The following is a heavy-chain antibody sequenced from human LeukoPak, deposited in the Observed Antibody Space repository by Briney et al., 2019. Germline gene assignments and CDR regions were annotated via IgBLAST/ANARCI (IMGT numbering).Heavy chain of an antibody. V-gene: IGHV3-23*01. CDR3: AKMQRRGSRTAPYDAFDI. Sequence: GGSLRLSCAASGISFSTDAMSWVRQAPGEGLEWISVIRGGGDSTYYADSVKGRFTISRDNSRNTLYLHLNSLRVDDTAVYYCAKMQRRGSRTAPYDAFDIWGQGTMVTVSS. J-gene: IGHJ3*02. CDR1: GISFSTDA. CDR2: IRGGGDST. D-gene: IGHD1-1*01.